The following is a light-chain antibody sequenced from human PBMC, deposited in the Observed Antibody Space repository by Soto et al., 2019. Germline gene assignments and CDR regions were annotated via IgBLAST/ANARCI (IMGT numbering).Light chain of an antibody. V-gene: IGKV1-33*01. CDR3: HQCDSPPDT. Sequence: DIHMSQSPSSLFASVGDRVTITCQASQDITHFLNWYQQKPGKAPKLLIYYASNLQTGVPSRFSGSGSGTDFSLTISTFQPEDVATYYCHQCDSPPDTFGQGTKLEI. CDR1: QDITHF. CDR2: YAS. J-gene: IGKJ2*01.